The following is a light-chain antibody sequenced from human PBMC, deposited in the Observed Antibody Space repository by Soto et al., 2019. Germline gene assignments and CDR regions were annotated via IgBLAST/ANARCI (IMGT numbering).Light chain of an antibody. CDR3: QQYNIWPPFT. CDR2: GAS. CDR1: QSVTGNY. J-gene: IGKJ5*01. V-gene: IGKV3D-15*01. Sequence: EIVVPQSPGTLALSPGAGATLSCRASQSVTGNYLAWYQQKPGQAPRLLIHGASNRATGIPDRFSGSGSGTEFTLTISSLQSEDFAVYYCQQYNIWPPFTFGQGTRLEIK.